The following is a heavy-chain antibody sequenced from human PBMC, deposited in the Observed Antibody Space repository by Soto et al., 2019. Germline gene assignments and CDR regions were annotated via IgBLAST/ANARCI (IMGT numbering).Heavy chain of an antibody. CDR3: ARARPLRLYYYCGMDV. V-gene: IGHV4-34*01. D-gene: IGHD4-17*01. Sequence: QVQLQQWGAGLLKPSETLSLTCAVYGGSFSGYYWSWIRQPPGKGLEWIGEINHSGSTNYNPSLKSRVTISVDPSKHQFSLKLSSVTAADTAVYSCARARPLRLYYYCGMDVWGQGTTVTVSS. CDR1: GGSFSGYY. CDR2: INHSGST. J-gene: IGHJ6*02.